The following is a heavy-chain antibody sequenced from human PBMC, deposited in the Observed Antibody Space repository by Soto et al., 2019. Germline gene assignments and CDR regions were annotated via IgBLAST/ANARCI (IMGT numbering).Heavy chain of an antibody. Sequence: QITLRESGPTLVKPTQTLTLTCTFSGFSFSTSGVGVGWFRQPPGQALQWLALIYWNGNERYSPSLNNRLTVTKDTSENQVVLTIASLDSLDTGTYYCALELAGYYYVMDVCGQGTNITVSS. V-gene: IGHV2-5*01. J-gene: IGHJ3*01. CDR3: ALELAGYYYVMDV. D-gene: IGHD3-10*02. CDR1: GFSFSTSGVG. CDR2: IYWNGNE.